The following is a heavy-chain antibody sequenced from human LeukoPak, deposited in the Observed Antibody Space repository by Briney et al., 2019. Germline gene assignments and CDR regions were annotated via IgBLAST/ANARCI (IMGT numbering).Heavy chain of an antibody. Sequence: ASVKVSCKASGYTFTGYYMHWVRQAPGQGLEWMGWINPNSGGTNYAQKFQGWVTMTRDTSISTAYMELSRLRSDDTAVYYCARGNGINPNDYGDFPRDYWGQGTLVTVSS. J-gene: IGHJ4*02. D-gene: IGHD4-17*01. CDR3: ARGNGINPNDYGDFPRDY. CDR2: INPNSGGT. CDR1: GYTFTGYY. V-gene: IGHV1-2*04.